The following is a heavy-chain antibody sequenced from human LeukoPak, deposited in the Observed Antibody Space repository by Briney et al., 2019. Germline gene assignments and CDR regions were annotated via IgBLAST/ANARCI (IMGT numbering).Heavy chain of an antibody. D-gene: IGHD5-12*01. Sequence: ASVKVSCKASGYSFTDKYMHWVRQAPGQGLEWMGWINPNSGGTNYAQKFQGRVTMTTDTSMSTAYMELSRLTSDDTAVYYCAKGLAYTGYDYWFDAWGQGTLVTVSS. CDR2: INPNSGGT. CDR3: AKGLAYTGYDYWFDA. CDR1: GYSFTDKY. J-gene: IGHJ5*02. V-gene: IGHV1-2*02.